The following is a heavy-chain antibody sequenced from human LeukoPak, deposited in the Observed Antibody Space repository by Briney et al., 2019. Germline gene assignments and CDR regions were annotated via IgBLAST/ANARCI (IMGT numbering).Heavy chain of an antibody. D-gene: IGHD3-22*01. Sequence: GGALRLSCASPGVTFISYSMNGGRQAPGKGLECVSYISSSSTTIYHADSVNGLFTISRDNAKTPLYLQMNSQRDEETAVYYCARDETMIFDCWGQGTLVTVSS. CDR2: ISSSSTTI. J-gene: IGHJ5*01. CDR3: ARDETMIFDC. CDR1: GVTFISYS. V-gene: IGHV3-48*02.